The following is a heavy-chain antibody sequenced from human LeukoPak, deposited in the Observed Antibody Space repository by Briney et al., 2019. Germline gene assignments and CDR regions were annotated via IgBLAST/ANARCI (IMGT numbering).Heavy chain of an antibody. CDR2: IYYSGST. D-gene: IGHD3-10*01. J-gene: IGHJ4*02. V-gene: IGHV4-39*07. CDR3: ASRAWGFGELSLYYFDY. CDR1: GGSISSSSYY. Sequence: SETLSLTCTVSGGSISSSSYYWGWIRQPPGKGLEWIGSIYYSGSTYYNPSLKSRVTISVDTSKNQFSLKLSSVTAADTAVYYCASRAWGFGELSLYYFDYWGQGTLVTVSS.